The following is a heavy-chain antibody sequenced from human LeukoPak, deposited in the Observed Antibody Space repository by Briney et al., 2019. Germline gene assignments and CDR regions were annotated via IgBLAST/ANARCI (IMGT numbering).Heavy chain of an antibody. CDR1: GYSFSNSG. D-gene: IGHD3-16*01. CDR3: ATGECPLDPLDL. V-gene: IGHV1-18*01. Sequence: ASVKVSCKASGYSFSNSGISWVRQAPGQGREWMGWISAYTGNTNYAQNFQGRITMTTDTSTSTAFMELRSLIFDDTAVYYCATGECPLDPLDLWGQGTVVTVSS. CDR2: ISAYTGNT. J-gene: IGHJ3*01.